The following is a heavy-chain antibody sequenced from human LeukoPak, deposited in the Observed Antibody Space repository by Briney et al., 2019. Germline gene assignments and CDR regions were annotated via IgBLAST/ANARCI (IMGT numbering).Heavy chain of an antibody. CDR3: ARGGGYYYDSSGYLDY. Sequence: SETLSLTCTVSGGSISSYYWSWIRQPPGKGLEWIGYIYYSGSTNYNPSLKSRVTISVDTSKNQFSLKLSSVTAADTAVYYCARGGGYYYDSSGYLDYWGQGTLVTVSS. CDR2: IYYSGST. V-gene: IGHV4-59*01. J-gene: IGHJ4*02. CDR1: GGSISSYY. D-gene: IGHD3-22*01.